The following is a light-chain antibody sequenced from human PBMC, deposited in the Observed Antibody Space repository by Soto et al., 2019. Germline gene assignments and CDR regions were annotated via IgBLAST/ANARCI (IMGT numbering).Light chain of an antibody. CDR2: EVS. V-gene: IGLV2-8*01. CDR3: SSYGGPRI. CDR1: SSDVGGNNY. Sequence: QAVVTQPPSASGSPGQSVAISCTGTSSDVGGNNYVSWYQQHPGKAPKLIIYEVSKRPSGVPDRFSGSKSGNTASLTVSGLQADDEADYYCSSYGGPRIFGGGTKLTVL. J-gene: IGLJ2*01.